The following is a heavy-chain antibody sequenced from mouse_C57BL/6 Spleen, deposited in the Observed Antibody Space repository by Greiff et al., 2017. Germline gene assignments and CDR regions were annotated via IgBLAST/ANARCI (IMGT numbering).Heavy chain of an antibody. CDR2: IYPADSAT. J-gene: IGHJ2*01. Sequence: QVQLTQPGAELVRPGSSVKLSCKASGYTFTSYWMDLVKQRPGQGLEWIGHIYPADSATNYNQTFKDKATLTVDNSSSTAYMQVSSITSWDAAVYYCARSITTVVPYWGQGTTLTVSS. D-gene: IGHD1-1*01. V-gene: IGHV1-61*01. CDR3: ARSITTVVPY. CDR1: GYTFTSYW.